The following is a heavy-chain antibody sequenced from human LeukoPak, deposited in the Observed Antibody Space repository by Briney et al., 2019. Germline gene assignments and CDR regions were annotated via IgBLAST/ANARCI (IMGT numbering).Heavy chain of an antibody. CDR3: VTAAGLKLDAFDI. CDR2: INSDGSST. V-gene: IGHV3-74*01. J-gene: IGHJ3*02. CDR1: GFTFSSYW. Sequence: GGSVRLSCAASGFTFSSYWMHWVRQAPGKGLVWVSRINSDGSSTSYADSVKGRFTISRDNAKNTLYLQMNSLRAEDTAVYYCVTAAGLKLDAFDIWGQGTMVTVSS. D-gene: IGHD6-13*01.